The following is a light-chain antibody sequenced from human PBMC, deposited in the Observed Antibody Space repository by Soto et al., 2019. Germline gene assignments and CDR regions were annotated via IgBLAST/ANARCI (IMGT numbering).Light chain of an antibody. J-gene: IGKJ1*01. V-gene: IGKV1-5*01. CDR3: QQYNTYSRT. Sequence: IQMTQSPSTLSASVGDRVSITCRASQSISGWLAWYQQKPGKAPKLLIYDASTLESGVPSRFSGSGSGTEFTLTISSLQPDDFATSYCQQYNTYSRTFGQGTKVELK. CDR2: DAS. CDR1: QSISGW.